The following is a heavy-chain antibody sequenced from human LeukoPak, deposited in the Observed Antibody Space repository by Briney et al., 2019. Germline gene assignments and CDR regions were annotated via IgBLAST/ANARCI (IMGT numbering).Heavy chain of an antibody. V-gene: IGHV3-23*01. J-gene: IGHJ4*02. Sequence: GGSLRLSCAASGFSFRSYAMSWVRQAPGKGLEWVSAISGSGTNTYYADSVKGRFTISRDNSKNTLYLQMNSLRAEDTAVYYCARGYGDFFDYWGQGTLVTVSS. CDR3: ARGYGDFFDY. CDR2: ISGSGTNT. D-gene: IGHD4-17*01. CDR1: GFSFRSYA.